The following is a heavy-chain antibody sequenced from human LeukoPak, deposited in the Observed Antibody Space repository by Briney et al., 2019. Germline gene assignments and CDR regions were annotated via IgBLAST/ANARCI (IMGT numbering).Heavy chain of an antibody. CDR1: GGSISSDWY. CDR3: ARAKRDYYDNSGYESYYYFMDV. D-gene: IGHD3-22*01. J-gene: IGHJ6*03. CDR2: IYRNGDT. Sequence: SETLSLTCTVSGGSISSDWYWGWVRQPPGNGLEWIGAIYRNGDTYYNPSLKSRVTISLDTSKNQFSLRLNSVTAADTAVYSCARAKRDYYDNSGYESYYYFMDVWGKGTTVTVSS. V-gene: IGHV4-38-2*02.